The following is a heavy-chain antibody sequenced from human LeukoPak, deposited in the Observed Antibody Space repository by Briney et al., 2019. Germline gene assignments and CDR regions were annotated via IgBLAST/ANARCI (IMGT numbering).Heavy chain of an antibody. CDR3: ARDRGWGAWVAFDI. Sequence: PGGSLRLSCAASGLTVSSNYMSWVRQAPGKGLEGVSVIYSGGSTYYADSVKGRFTISRDNSKNTLYLQMNSLRAEDTAVYYCARDRGWGAWVAFDIWGQGTMVTVSS. CDR2: IYSGGST. D-gene: IGHD3-10*01. CDR1: GLTVSSNY. V-gene: IGHV3-53*01. J-gene: IGHJ3*02.